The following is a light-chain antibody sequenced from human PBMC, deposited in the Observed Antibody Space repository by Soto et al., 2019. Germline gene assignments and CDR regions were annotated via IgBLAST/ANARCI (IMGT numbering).Light chain of an antibody. Sequence: DIQMTQSPSSLSASVGDRVTITCRASQGISNYVAWYQQKPGKPPKLLIYAASTLQSGVPSRFIGSGSGTDFTLTINILQPEDVATYSCQKYSSVPVFGPGTKVDIK. CDR3: QKYSSVPV. CDR1: QGISNY. J-gene: IGKJ3*01. CDR2: AAS. V-gene: IGKV1-27*01.